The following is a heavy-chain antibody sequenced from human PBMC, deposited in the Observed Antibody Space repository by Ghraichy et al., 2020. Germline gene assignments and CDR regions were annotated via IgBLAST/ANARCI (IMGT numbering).Heavy chain of an antibody. Sequence: SETLSLTCTVSGGSISSSSYYWGWIRQPPGKGLEWIGSIYYSGSTYYNPSLKSRVTISVDTSKNQFSLKLSSVTAADTAVYYCARPDPNGGYNKERGGSAFDIWGQGTMVTVSS. D-gene: IGHD5-24*01. J-gene: IGHJ3*02. CDR2: IYYSGST. V-gene: IGHV4-39*01. CDR1: GGSISSSSYY. CDR3: ARPDPNGGYNKERGGSAFDI.